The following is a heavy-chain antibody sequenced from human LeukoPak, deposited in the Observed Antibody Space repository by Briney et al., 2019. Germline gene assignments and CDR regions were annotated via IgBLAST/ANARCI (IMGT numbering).Heavy chain of an antibody. J-gene: IGHJ6*02. V-gene: IGHV1-3*01. D-gene: IGHD2-8*01. Sequence: ASVKVCCKASGYTFTSYAMHWVRQAPGQRLEWMGWINAGNGNTKYSQKFQGRVTITRDTSASTAYMELSSLRSEDTAVYYCARDSLIVLMVYADYGMDVWGQGTTVTVSS. CDR3: ARDSLIVLMVYADYGMDV. CDR2: INAGNGNT. CDR1: GYTFTSYA.